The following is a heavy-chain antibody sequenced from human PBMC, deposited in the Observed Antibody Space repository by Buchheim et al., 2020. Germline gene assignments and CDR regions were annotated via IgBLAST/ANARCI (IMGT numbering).Heavy chain of an antibody. J-gene: IGHJ6*02. CDR3: AKDLLRWSSYYYYGMDV. V-gene: IGHV3-23*01. D-gene: IGHD4-23*01. CDR2: ISGSGGST. CDR1: GFTFSSYA. Sequence: EVQLLESGGGLVQPGGSLRLSCAASGFTFSSYAMSWVRQAPGKGLEWVSAISGSGGSTYYADSVTGRFTFSTDNSKNTLYLQMNSLRAEDTAVYYCAKDLLRWSSYYYYGMDVWGQGTT.